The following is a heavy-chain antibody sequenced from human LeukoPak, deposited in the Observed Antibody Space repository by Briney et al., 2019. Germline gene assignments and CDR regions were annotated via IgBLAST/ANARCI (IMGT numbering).Heavy chain of an antibody. CDR2: ISSSGSTI. D-gene: IGHD4-23*01. V-gene: IGHV3-11*01. CDR1: GFTFSDYY. CDR3: GKDPNGNFIGAFDF. Sequence: GGSLRLSCAASGFTFSDYYMSWIRQAPGKGLEWVSYISSSGSTIYYTDSAKGRFTISRDNSKGTLYLQMDSLRVEDTAVYYCGKDPNGNFIGAFDFWGQGTMVTVSS. J-gene: IGHJ3*01.